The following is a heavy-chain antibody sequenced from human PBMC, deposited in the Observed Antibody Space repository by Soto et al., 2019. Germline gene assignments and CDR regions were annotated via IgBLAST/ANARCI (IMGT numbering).Heavy chain of an antibody. CDR1: GFTFSSYW. D-gene: IGHD3-22*01. CDR3: ARAPYDSSGYYADY. Sequence: GGSLRLSCAASGFTFSSYWMSWVRQAPGKGLEWVANIKQDGSEKYYVDSVKGRFTISRDNAKNSLYLQMNSLRAEDTAVYYCARAPYDSSGYYADYWGQGTLVTVSS. CDR2: IKQDGSEK. J-gene: IGHJ4*02. V-gene: IGHV3-7*03.